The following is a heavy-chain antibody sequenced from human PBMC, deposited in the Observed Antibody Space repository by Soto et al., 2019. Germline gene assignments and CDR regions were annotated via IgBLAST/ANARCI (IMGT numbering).Heavy chain of an antibody. D-gene: IGHD3-16*01. Sequence: GGSLRLSCAASGFTFSSYGMHWVRQAPGKGLEWVAVIWYDGSNKYYADSVKGRFTISRDNSKNTLYLQMNSLRPEDTAVYYCVGALTYEVPYYYYGMDVWGQGTTVTVSS. CDR1: GFTFSSYG. CDR2: IWYDGSNK. CDR3: VGALTYEVPYYYYGMDV. V-gene: IGHV3-33*01. J-gene: IGHJ6*02.